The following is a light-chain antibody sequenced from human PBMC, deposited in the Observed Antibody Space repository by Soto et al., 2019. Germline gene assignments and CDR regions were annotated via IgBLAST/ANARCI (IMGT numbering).Light chain of an antibody. V-gene: IGLV4-69*01. CDR1: SGHSNYA. J-gene: IGLJ2*01. CDR3: QTWGSGIVV. CDR2: LNSDGSH. Sequence: QLVLTQSPSASASLGASVKLTCTLSSGHSNYAIAWHQQQSEKGPRYLMKLNSDGSHSKGDGIPYRFSGSSSGAERYLTISSLQSEDEDDYYCQTWGSGIVVFGGGTKLTVL.